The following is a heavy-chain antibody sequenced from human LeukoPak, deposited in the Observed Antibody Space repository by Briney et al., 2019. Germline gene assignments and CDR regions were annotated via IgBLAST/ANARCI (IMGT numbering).Heavy chain of an antibody. CDR1: GGSFSGYY. CDR3: ARKGRGSSSSFDY. Sequence: PSETLSLTSAVYGGSFSGYYWSWIRKPPGKGLEWIGEINHSGSTNYNPSLKSRVTISVDTSKNQFSLKLSSVTAADTAVYYCARKGRGSSSSFDYWGQGTLVTVSS. D-gene: IGHD6-6*01. J-gene: IGHJ4*02. V-gene: IGHV4-34*01. CDR2: INHSGST.